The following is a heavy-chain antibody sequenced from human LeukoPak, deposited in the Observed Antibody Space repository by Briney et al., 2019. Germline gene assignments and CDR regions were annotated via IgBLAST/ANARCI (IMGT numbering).Heavy chain of an antibody. CDR1: GFSFTYG. J-gene: IGHJ4*02. CDR3: AKDSHSGFFDY. CDR2: IGGGDGRT. D-gene: IGHD3-22*01. V-gene: IGHV3-23*01. Sequence: GGSLRLSCAASGFSFTYGVSWVRQAPGKGLEWVSGIGGGDGRTYYADSLKGRFTISRDISKTTLYLQISGLTADDTAVYYCAKDSHSGFFDYWGQGTLVTVSS.